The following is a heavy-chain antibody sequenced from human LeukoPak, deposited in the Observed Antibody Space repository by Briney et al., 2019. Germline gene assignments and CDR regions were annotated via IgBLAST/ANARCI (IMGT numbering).Heavy chain of an antibody. V-gene: IGHV4-34*01. Sequence: SETLSLTYAVYGGSFSGYYWSWIRQPPGKGLEWIGEINHSGSTNYNPSLKSRVTISVDTSKNQFSLKLSSVTAADTAVYYCARDGTRDGYFGYWGQGTLVTVSS. CDR3: ARDGTRDGYFGY. J-gene: IGHJ4*02. CDR1: GGSFSGYY. D-gene: IGHD5-24*01. CDR2: INHSGST.